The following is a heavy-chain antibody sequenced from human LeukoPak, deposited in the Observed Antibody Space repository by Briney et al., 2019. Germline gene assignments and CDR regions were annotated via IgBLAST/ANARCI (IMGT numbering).Heavy chain of an antibody. CDR1: GGSISSYD. V-gene: IGHV4-59*01. Sequence: PSETLSLTCVVSGGSISSYDWTWIRQPPGKGREWIGHSYYSGTTNYSPSLKSRVTISLDTSKNQFSLQLSSVPSADPAVYYCARGRAWFDPWGQGTLVTVSS. CDR3: ARGRAWFDP. J-gene: IGHJ5*02. CDR2: SYYSGTT.